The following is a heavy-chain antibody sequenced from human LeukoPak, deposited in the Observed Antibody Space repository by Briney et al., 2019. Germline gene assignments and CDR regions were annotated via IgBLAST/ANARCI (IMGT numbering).Heavy chain of an antibody. CDR1: GYSFTSYW. Sequence: GESLKISCKGSGYSFTSYWIGWVRQMPGKGLEWMGIIYPGDSDTRYSPSFQGQVTIPDEKSISTASLRWTSLKASDSAIYYCARAASYSSLRYNWFDPWGQGTLVTVSS. J-gene: IGHJ5*02. CDR3: ARAASYSSLRYNWFDP. V-gene: IGHV5-51*01. CDR2: IYPGDSDT. D-gene: IGHD2-21*01.